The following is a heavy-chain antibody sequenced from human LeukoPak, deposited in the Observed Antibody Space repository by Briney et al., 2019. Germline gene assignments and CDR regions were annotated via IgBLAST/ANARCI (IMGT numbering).Heavy chain of an antibody. J-gene: IGHJ4*02. CDR3: ARSLCLGNSSRCPSDY. CDR1: GGTFSSYT. V-gene: IGHV1-69*05. Sequence: SVKVSCKSSGGTFSSYTITWVRQAPGQGLECMGRIIPIFGTANYAQKFQGRVTITTDESTSTAYMELSSLRSEDTAVYYCARSLCLGNSSRCPSDYWGREPWSPSPQ. D-gene: IGHD6-13*01. CDR2: IIPIFGTA.